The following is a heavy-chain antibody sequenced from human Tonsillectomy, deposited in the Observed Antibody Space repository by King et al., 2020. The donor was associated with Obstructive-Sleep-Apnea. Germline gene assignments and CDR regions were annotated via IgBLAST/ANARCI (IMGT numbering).Heavy chain of an antibody. CDR1: GFTFSSYW. Sequence: VQLVESGGGLVQPGGSLRLSCAASGFTFSSYWMSWVRQAPGKGLEWVANIKQDGSEKYYVDSVKGRFTISRDDAKNSLYLQMNSLRAEDTAVYYCARVVVVPAAADAAFDIWGQGTMVTVSS. CDR3: ARVVVVPAAADAAFDI. V-gene: IGHV3-7*03. J-gene: IGHJ3*02. CDR2: IKQDGSEK. D-gene: IGHD2-2*01.